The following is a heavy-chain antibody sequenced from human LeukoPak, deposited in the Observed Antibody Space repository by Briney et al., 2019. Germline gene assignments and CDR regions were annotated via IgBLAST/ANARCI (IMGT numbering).Heavy chain of an antibody. Sequence: GGSLRLSCAASGFTFSSYGMHWVRQAPGKGLEWVAVIWYDGSNKYYADSVKGRFTISRDNSKNTLYLQMNSLRAEDTAVYYCARDGGAARMVYYYYYMDVWGKGTTVTVSS. CDR2: IWYDGSNK. D-gene: IGHD6-6*01. CDR3: ARDGGAARMVYYYYYMDV. J-gene: IGHJ6*03. V-gene: IGHV3-33*01. CDR1: GFTFSSYG.